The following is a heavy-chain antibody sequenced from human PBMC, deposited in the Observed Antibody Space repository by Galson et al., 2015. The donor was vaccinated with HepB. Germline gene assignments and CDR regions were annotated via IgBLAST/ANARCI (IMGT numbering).Heavy chain of an antibody. V-gene: IGHV1-46*01. J-gene: IGHJ3*02. D-gene: IGHD3-22*01. Sequence: SVKVSCTASGYTFTSYYMHWVRQAPGQGLEWMGIINPSGGRTSYAQKFQGRVTMTRDTSTSTVYMQLSSLRSEDTAVYYCASVYSSGYFGAAFDIWGQGTMVTVSS. CDR2: INPSGGRT. CDR1: GYTFTSYY. CDR3: ASVYSSGYFGAAFDI.